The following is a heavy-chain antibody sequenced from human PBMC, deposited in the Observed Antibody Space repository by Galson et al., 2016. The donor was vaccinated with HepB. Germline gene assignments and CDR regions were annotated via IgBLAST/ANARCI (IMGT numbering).Heavy chain of an antibody. CDR1: GFTFSSYA. V-gene: IGHV3-30-3*01. D-gene: IGHD1-26*01. CDR2: ISYDGSSK. J-gene: IGHJ4*02. Sequence: LRLSCAASGFTFSSYAMHWVRQAPGKGLEWVAIISYDGSSKYYADSVKGRFTISKDNSKNTLYLQMHSRRVEETAVYYCAGGGSYLGPFDYWGQGTLVTVSS. CDR3: AGGGSYLGPFDY.